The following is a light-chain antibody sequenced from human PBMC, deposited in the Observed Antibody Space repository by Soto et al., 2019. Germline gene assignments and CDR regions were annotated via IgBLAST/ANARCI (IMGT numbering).Light chain of an antibody. Sequence: QSVLTQPPSASETPGQRITISCSGSRSNIGSNSVYWYQQLSGTAPKLLIYINSQRPSGVPERFSGAKSGTSASLAISGLRSEDEADYYCATWDDSLRIWVFGGGTKLTVL. CDR2: INS. CDR3: ATWDDSLRIWV. J-gene: IGLJ3*02. CDR1: RSNIGSNS. V-gene: IGLV1-47*02.